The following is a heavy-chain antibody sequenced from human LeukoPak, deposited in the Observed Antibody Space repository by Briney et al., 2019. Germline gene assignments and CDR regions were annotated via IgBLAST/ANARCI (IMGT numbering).Heavy chain of an antibody. V-gene: IGHV5-51*01. D-gene: IGHD1-26*01. Sequence: GDSLKISCKGSGYSFSTYWIGWVRQMPGKGLEWMGIIYGGDSETKYSPSFQGQVTISADKSISTAYLQWSSLKASDTAMYYCARRGWELLHFDYWGQGTLVTVSS. CDR1: GYSFSTYW. CDR3: ARRGWELLHFDY. J-gene: IGHJ4*02. CDR2: IYGGDSET.